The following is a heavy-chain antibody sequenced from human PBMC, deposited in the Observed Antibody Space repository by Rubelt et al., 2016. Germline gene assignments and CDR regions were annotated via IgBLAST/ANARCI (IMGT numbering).Heavy chain of an antibody. CDR2: VSDSGTT. Sequence: QVQVQQWGAGLLKPSETLSLMCTVDGGSFGGVYWTWIRQPPRGGLEWIGEVSDSGTTNYNLSLKSRVTMSVDTSKNQFSLKLGSVTAADTAVYYCARIDCSSTICYVVDPWGQGTLVTGSS. CDR3: ARIDCSSTICYVVDP. V-gene: IGHV4-34*01. CDR1: GGSFGGVY. J-gene: IGHJ5*02. D-gene: IGHD2-2*01.